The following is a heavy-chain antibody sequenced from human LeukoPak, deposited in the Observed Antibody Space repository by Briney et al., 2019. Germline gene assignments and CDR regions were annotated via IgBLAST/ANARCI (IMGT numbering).Heavy chain of an antibody. Sequence: GRSLRLSCAASGFTFDDYAMHWVRQAPGKGLEWVSGISWNSGSIGYADSVKGRFTISRDNAKNSLYLQMNSLRAEDTAVYYCAKDVGLARGSFDYWGQGTLVTVSS. CDR2: ISWNSGSI. D-gene: IGHD1-26*01. V-gene: IGHV3-9*01. J-gene: IGHJ4*02. CDR1: GFTFDDYA. CDR3: AKDVGLARGSFDY.